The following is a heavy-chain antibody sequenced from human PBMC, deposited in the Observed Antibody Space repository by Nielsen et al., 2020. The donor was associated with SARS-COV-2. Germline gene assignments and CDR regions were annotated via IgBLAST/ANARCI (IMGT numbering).Heavy chain of an antibody. CDR1: GFTFSSYS. CDR3: ARDQGIGGGYFDWLPPGPYYGMDV. Sequence: GESLKISCAASGFTFSSYSMNWVRQAPGKGLEWVSSISSSSSYIYYADSVKGRFTISRDNAKNSLYLQMNSLRAEDTAVYYCARDQGIGGGYFDWLPPGPYYGMDVWGQGTTVTVSS. CDR2: ISSSSSYI. J-gene: IGHJ6*02. V-gene: IGHV3-21*01. D-gene: IGHD3-9*01.